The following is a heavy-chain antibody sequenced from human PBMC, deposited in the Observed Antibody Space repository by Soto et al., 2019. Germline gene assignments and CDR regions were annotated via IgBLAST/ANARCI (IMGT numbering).Heavy chain of an antibody. J-gene: IGHJ5*02. CDR2: IFHSGST. CDR1: GGSISSGSYY. CDR3: ARDQLEGNWFDP. Sequence: KTSETLSLTCTVSGGSISSGSYYWTWIRQHPGKGLEWIGYIFHSGSTVYNPSLKSRVTISVDKSKNQFSLKLSSVTAADTAVYYCARDQLEGNWFDPWGQGTLVTVSS. V-gene: IGHV4-31*03. D-gene: IGHD1-1*01.